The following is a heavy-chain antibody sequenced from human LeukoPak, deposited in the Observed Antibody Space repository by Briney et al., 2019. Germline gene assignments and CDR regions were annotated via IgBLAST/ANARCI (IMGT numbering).Heavy chain of an antibody. J-gene: IGHJ4*02. CDR3: ARDGYSYGDNGEDY. CDR1: GGTFSSYA. V-gene: IGHV1-69*05. D-gene: IGHD5-18*01. Sequence: SVKVSCKASGGTFSSYAISWVRQAPGQGLEWMGRIIPIFGTANYARKFHSRVTITTDESTSTAYMELSSLRSDDTAVYYCARDGYSYGDNGEDYWGQGTLVTVSS. CDR2: IIPIFGTA.